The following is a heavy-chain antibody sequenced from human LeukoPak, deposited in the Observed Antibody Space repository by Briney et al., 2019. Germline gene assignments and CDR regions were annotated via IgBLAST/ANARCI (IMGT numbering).Heavy chain of an antibody. CDR2: IWYDGSNK. D-gene: IGHD5-18*01. CDR3: ARDAGYSYGYADY. CDR1: GFTFNSYG. Sequence: GGSLRLSCAASGFTFNSYGMHWVRQAPGKGLEWVAVIWYDGSNKYYADSVKGRFTISRDNSKNTLYLQMNSLRAEDTAVYYCARDAGYSYGYADYWGQGTLVTVSS. V-gene: IGHV3-33*01. J-gene: IGHJ4*02.